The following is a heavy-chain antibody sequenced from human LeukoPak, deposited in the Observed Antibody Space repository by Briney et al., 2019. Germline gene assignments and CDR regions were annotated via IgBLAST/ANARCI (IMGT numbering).Heavy chain of an antibody. CDR2: IYYSGST. Sequence: SETLSLTCTVSGGSIRSSSYYWGWIRQPPGKGVEWIGSIYYSGSTNYKPSLRSRVNISVDTSKNQFSLKLSSVTAADTAVYYCARHAGSYYTYNFDYWGQGTLVTVSS. J-gene: IGHJ4*02. D-gene: IGHD3-22*01. CDR1: GGSIRSSSYY. CDR3: ARHAGSYYTYNFDY. V-gene: IGHV4-39*01.